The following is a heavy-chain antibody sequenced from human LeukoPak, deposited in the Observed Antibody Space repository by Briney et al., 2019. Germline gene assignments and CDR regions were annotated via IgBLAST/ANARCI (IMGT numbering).Heavy chain of an antibody. CDR2: IYSGGST. Sequence: GGSLRLSCTVSGFTVSSDSMSWVRQAPGKGLEWVSFIYSGGSTHYSDSVKGRFTISRDNAKNSLYLQMNSLRAEDTAVYYCASWRWLQSDVDYWGQGTLVTVSS. D-gene: IGHD5-24*01. CDR1: GFTVSSDS. J-gene: IGHJ4*02. V-gene: IGHV3-53*01. CDR3: ASWRWLQSDVDY.